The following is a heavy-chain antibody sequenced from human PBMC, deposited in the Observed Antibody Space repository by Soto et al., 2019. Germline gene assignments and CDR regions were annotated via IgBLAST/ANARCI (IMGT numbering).Heavy chain of an antibody. J-gene: IGHJ4*02. CDR2: VNPIVSMS. CDR3: ASSYGSGYRAFDY. D-gene: IGHD3-10*01. Sequence: SVKVSCKASGYTFTSYGISWVRQAPGQGLEWMGRVNPIVSMSNYAQKFQGRVTMTADKSTSTAYMELSSLRSEDTAIYYCASSYGSGYRAFDYWGQGALVTVSS. V-gene: IGHV1-69*04. CDR1: GYTFTSYG.